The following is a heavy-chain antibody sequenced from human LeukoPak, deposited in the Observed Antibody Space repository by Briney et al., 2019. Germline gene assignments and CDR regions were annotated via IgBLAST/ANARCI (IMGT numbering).Heavy chain of an antibody. CDR3: ARGDSSSWYARPFDY. D-gene: IGHD6-13*01. CDR1: GYTFTSYG. CDR2: ISAYNGNT. J-gene: IGHJ4*02. Sequence: GASVKVSCKASGYTFTSYGISWVRQAPGQGLEWMGWISAYNGNTNYAQKLQGRVTMTTDTSTSTAYMELRSLRSDGTAVYYCARGDSSSWYARPFDYWGQGTLVTVSS. V-gene: IGHV1-18*01.